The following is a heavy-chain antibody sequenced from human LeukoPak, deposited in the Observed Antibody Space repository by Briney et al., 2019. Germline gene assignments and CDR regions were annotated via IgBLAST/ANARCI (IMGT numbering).Heavy chain of an antibody. D-gene: IGHD4-17*01. Sequence: GGSLRLSCAASEFTFGNYWRSWVRQAPGEGLEWVANIKQDGREKYYVDSVKGRFTISRDNAENSLYLQMNRLRPEDTAVYYCAREGYGDPFDYWGQGTLVTVSS. J-gene: IGHJ4*02. V-gene: IGHV3-7*01. CDR3: AREGYGDPFDY. CDR2: IKQDGREK. CDR1: EFTFGNYW.